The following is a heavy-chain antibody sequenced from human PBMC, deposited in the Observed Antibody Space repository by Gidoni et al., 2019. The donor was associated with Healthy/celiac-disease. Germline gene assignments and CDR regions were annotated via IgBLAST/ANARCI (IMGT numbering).Heavy chain of an antibody. J-gene: IGHJ6*02. CDR2: INSDGSST. Sequence: EVQLVESGGGLVQPGGSLRLSCAASGFTFSSYWMHWVRQAPGKGLVWVSRINSDGSSTSDADSVKGRFTISRDNAKNTLYLQMNSLRAEDTAVYYCARDQDMRGRYYYGMDVWGQGTTVTVSS. D-gene: IGHD2-15*01. CDR1: GFTFSSYW. V-gene: IGHV3-74*01. CDR3: ARDQDMRGRYYYGMDV.